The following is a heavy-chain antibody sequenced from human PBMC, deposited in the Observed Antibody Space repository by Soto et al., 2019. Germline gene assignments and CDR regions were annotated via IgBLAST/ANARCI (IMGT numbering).Heavy chain of an antibody. J-gene: IGHJ5*02. CDR3: ARGWGGSFP. CDR1: GGSFSGYY. CDR2: INHSGST. Sequence: QVQLQQWGAGLLKPSETLSLTCAVYGGSFSGYYWSWIRQPPGKGLEWIGEINHSGSTHYNPSLKSRVTISVDTSTTEFSLKLSSVTAADTAVYYCARGWGGSFPWGQGTLVTFSS. D-gene: IGHD1-26*01. V-gene: IGHV4-34*01.